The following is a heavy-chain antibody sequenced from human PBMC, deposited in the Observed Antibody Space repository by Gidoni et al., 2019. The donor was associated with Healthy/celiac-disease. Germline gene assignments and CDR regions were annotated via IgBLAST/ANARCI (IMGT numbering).Heavy chain of an antibody. J-gene: IGHJ4*02. D-gene: IGHD1-7*01. CDR2: INAGNGNT. Sequence: QVKLVQSGAEVKKPGASVKVSCKASGYTFTSYAMHWVRQAPGQRREWMGWINAGNGNTKYSHKFQGRVTITRDTSASTAYMELSSLRSEDTAVYYCARALNWNYAIAGYWGQGTLVTVSS. V-gene: IGHV1-3*01. CDR3: ARALNWNYAIAGY. CDR1: GYTFTSYA.